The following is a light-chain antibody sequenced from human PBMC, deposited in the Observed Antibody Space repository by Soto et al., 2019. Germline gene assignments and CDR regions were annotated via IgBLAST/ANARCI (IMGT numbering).Light chain of an antibody. V-gene: IGKV4-1*01. J-gene: IGKJ1*01. CDR2: WTS. Sequence: DIVMTHSPDTLAVSLGERATINCKSSQNILHTSNAKNYLAWYQQKPGQPPKVLIYWTSTRYSGVPDRFSGSGSGTDFTLTISNLQAEDVAVYYCQQYVRSPWTFGQGTKVDIK. CDR3: QQYVRSPWT. CDR1: QNILHTSNAKNY.